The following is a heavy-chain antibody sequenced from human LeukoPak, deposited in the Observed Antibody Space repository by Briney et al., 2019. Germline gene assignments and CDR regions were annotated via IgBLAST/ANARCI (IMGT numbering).Heavy chain of an antibody. CDR1: GLTFSSYA. V-gene: IGHV3-30-3*01. CDR3: ARDQGPYYYDTRYFDY. D-gene: IGHD3-22*01. J-gene: IGHJ4*02. Sequence: GGSLRLSCAASGLTFSSYAMHWVRQAPGKGLEWVAVISYDGNNKYYADYVKGRFTISRDNSKNTLYLQMNSLRAEDTAVYYCARDQGPYYYDTRYFDYWGQGTLVTVSS. CDR2: ISYDGNNK.